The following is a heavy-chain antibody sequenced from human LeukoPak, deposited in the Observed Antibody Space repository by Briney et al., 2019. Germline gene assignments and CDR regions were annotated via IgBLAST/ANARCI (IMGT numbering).Heavy chain of an antibody. D-gene: IGHD5-24*01. V-gene: IGHV4-59*01. CDR3: ARGRWLQYCFDY. CDR1: GGSLSSYY. Sequence: PSETLSLTCTVSGGSLSSYYWSWIRQPPGKGLEWIGYISYTGSANYNPSLKSRVSISVDTTKSHFSLRLSSVTAADTAVYYCARGRWLQYCFDYWGQGTLVTVSS. CDR2: ISYTGSA. J-gene: IGHJ4*02.